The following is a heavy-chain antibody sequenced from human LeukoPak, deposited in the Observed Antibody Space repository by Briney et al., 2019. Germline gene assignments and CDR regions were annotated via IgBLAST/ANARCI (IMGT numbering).Heavy chain of an antibody. CDR2: INHSGST. D-gene: IGHD3-22*01. V-gene: IGHV4-34*01. CDR3: ARVYDSSAAY. Sequence: SEALSLTCAVYGGSFSGYYWSWIRQPPGKGLEWIGEINHSGSTNYNPSLKSRVTISVDTSKNQFSLKLSSVTAADTAVYYCARVYDSSAAYWGQGTLVTVSS. CDR1: GGSFSGYY. J-gene: IGHJ4*02.